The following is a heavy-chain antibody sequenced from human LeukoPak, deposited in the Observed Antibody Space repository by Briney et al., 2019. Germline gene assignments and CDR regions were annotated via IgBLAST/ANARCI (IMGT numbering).Heavy chain of an antibody. D-gene: IGHD4-23*01. Sequence: ASVKVSCKASGYTFTGYYMHWVRQAPGQGLEWMGWINPNSGGTNYAQKFQGRVTMTRDTSISTAYMELSGLRSDDTAVYYCARDLEYGGNSKIPDYWGQGTLVTVSS. CDR2: INPNSGGT. V-gene: IGHV1-2*02. J-gene: IGHJ4*02. CDR3: ARDLEYGGNSKIPDY. CDR1: GYTFTGYY.